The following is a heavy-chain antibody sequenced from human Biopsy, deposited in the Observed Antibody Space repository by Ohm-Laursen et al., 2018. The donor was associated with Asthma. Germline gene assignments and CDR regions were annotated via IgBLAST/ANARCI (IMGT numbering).Heavy chain of an antibody. J-gene: IGHJ5*02. Sequence: PTQTLTLTCTVSGFSLRNAGMGVTWIRQPPGKALEGLAHIFLNDEKSYSTSLKSRIPSSKDTAKSQVVLTMSNMDPVDTATYYCARVVNYDLRSGYWFDPWGQGTLVTVSS. CDR3: ARVVNYDLRSGYWFDP. D-gene: IGHD3-3*01. CDR2: IFLNDEK. CDR1: GFSLRNAGMG. V-gene: IGHV2-26*01.